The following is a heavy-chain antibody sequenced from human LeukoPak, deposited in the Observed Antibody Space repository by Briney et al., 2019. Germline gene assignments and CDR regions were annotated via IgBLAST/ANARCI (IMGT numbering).Heavy chain of an antibody. D-gene: IGHD3-10*01. Sequence: GGSLRLSCAASGFTFSSYSMNWVRQAPGKGLEWVSAISGSGSNTYYADSVKGRFTISRDNSRNTLYLQMNSLRAEDTAVYYCARDRRGGFDYWGQGTLVTVSS. CDR1: GFTFSSYS. J-gene: IGHJ4*02. CDR3: ARDRRGGFDY. CDR2: ISGSGSNT. V-gene: IGHV3-21*01.